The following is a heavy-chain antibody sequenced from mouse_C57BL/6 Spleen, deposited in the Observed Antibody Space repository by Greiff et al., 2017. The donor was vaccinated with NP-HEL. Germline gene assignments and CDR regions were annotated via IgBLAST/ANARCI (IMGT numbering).Heavy chain of an antibody. D-gene: IGHD2-12*01. J-gene: IGHJ3*01. CDR2: ISYDGSN. Sequence: EVKLQESGPGLVKPSQSLSLTCSVTGYSITSGYYWNWIRQFPGNELEWMGYISYDGSNNYNPSLKNRISITRDTSKNQFFLKLNSVTTEDTATYYCARENYKESFAYWGQGTLVTVSA. CDR3: ARENYKESFAY. V-gene: IGHV3-6*01. CDR1: GYSITSGYY.